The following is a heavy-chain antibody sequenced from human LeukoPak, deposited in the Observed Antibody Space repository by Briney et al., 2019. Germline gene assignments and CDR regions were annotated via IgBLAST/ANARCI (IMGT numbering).Heavy chain of an antibody. CDR1: GVSISSSSYY. V-gene: IGHV2-5*02. D-gene: IGHD6-13*01. Sequence: TLSLTCTVSGVSISSSSYYWGWIRQPPGKGLEWLALIYWDDDKRYSPSLKSRLTITKDTSKNQVVLTMTNMDPVDTATYYCAHRQLAAADTSAFDIWGQGTMVTVSS. CDR3: AHRQLAAADTSAFDI. CDR2: IYWDDDK. J-gene: IGHJ3*02.